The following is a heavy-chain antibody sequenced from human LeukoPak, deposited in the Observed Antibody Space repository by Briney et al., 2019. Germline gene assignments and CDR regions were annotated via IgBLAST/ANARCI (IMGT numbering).Heavy chain of an antibody. J-gene: IGHJ6*03. V-gene: IGHV1-18*01. CDR1: GYTFTSYG. CDR2: ISAYNGNT. CDR3: ARVDSTLLRDYYYYMDV. Sequence: ASVKVSCKASGYTFTSYGISWVRQAPGQGLEWMGWISAYNGNTNYAQKLQGRVTMTTDTSTSTAYMELRSLRSDDTAVYYCARVDSTLLRDYYYYMDVWGQGTLVTVSS.